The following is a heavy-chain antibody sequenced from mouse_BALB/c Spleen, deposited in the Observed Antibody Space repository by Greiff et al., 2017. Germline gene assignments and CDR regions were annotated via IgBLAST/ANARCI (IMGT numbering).Heavy chain of an antibody. J-gene: IGHJ4*01. V-gene: IGHV5-6-5*01. D-gene: IGHD2-14*01. CDR2: ISSGGST. CDR1: GFTFSSYA. Sequence: EVKLEESGGGLVKPGGSLKLSCAASGFTFSSYAMSWVRQTPEKRLEWVASISSGGSTYYPDSVKGRFTISRDNARNILYLQMSSLRSEDTAMYYGARRDRYDHAMDYWGQGTSVTGSA. CDR3: ARRDRYDHAMDY.